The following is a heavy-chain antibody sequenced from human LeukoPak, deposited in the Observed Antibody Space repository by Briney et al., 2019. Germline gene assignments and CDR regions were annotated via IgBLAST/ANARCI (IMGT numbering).Heavy chain of an antibody. D-gene: IGHD3-22*01. CDR2: IYYSGST. Sequence: SETLSLTCTVSGGSISSYYWSWIRQPPGKGLEWIGYIYYSGSTNYNPSLKSRVTISVDTSKNQFSLKLSSVTAADTAVYYCARGGYYDSSGYYFFAFDIWGQETMVTVSS. V-gene: IGHV4-59*01. J-gene: IGHJ3*02. CDR3: ARGGYYDSSGYYFFAFDI. CDR1: GGSISSYY.